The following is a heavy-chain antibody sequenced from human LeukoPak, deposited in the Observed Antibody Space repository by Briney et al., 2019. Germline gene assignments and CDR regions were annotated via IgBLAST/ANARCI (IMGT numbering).Heavy chain of an antibody. CDR2: IYYSGST. J-gene: IGHJ4*02. D-gene: IGHD6-19*01. CDR3: ASTFYSSGSDY. V-gene: IGHV4-59*08. Sequence: SQIQSLIRCVAGGSISSYYWSWIRDPPGRGLESFRFIYYSGSTNYKSPLTSRVTMSGATSKNQFSLELRSVTAADTAVYYCASTFYSSGSDYWGQGTLVTVSS. CDR1: GGSISSYY.